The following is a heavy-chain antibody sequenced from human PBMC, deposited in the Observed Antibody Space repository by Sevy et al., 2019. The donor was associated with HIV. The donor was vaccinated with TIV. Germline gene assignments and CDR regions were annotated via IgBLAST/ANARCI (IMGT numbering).Heavy chain of an antibody. Sequence: GGSLRLSCTASGFTFGDYAMSWFRQAPGRGLEWVGFIRSETYGETTEQAASVKGRFTVSRDDSKSIVYLQMNSLKTEDTAVYYCTRRASRVYGDHLNLYWGQGTLVTVSS. CDR2: IRSETYGETT. CDR3: TRRASRVYGDHLNLY. D-gene: IGHD2-21*02. V-gene: IGHV3-49*03. CDR1: GFTFGDYA. J-gene: IGHJ4*02.